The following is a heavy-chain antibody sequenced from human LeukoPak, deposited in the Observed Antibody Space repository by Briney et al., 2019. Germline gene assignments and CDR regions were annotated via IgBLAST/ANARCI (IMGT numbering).Heavy chain of an antibody. CDR1: GFTFDHYT. V-gene: IGHV3-43*01. CDR2: IRWDGGST. Sequence: QPGGSLRLSCAASGFTFDHYTMHWVRQAPGEGLEWVSLIRWDGGSTYYADSVKGRFTISRDNSKNSLYLQMNSLRAEDTAVYYCARDYYGSDWGQGTLVTVSS. D-gene: IGHD3-10*01. CDR3: ARDYYGSD. J-gene: IGHJ4*02.